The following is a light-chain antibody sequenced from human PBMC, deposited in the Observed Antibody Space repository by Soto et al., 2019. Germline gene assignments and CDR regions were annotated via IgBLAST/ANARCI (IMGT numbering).Light chain of an antibody. CDR3: QSYDSRLTGSKV. V-gene: IGLV1-40*01. J-gene: IGLJ1*01. CDR1: SSNIGAGFD. Sequence: QSVLTQPPSVSRAPGQRVTISCTGSSSNIGAGFDVHWYQQLPGTAPKLLIYGNSNRPSGVPDRFSGSRSGTSASLAITGLQAEDEADYYCQSYDSRLTGSKVFGSSTKVTVL. CDR2: GNS.